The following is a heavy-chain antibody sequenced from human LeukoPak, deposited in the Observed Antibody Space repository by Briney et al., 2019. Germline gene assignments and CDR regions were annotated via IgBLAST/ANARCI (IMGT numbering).Heavy chain of an antibody. CDR1: GGSISSGSYY. Sequence: SETLSLTCTVSGGSISSGSYYWSWIRQPAGKGLEWIGRIYTSGSTNYNPSLKSRVTISVDTPKNQFSLKLSSVTAADTAVYYCARVSDYVWGSYRSDIWGQGTMVTVSS. J-gene: IGHJ3*02. D-gene: IGHD3-16*02. CDR3: ARVSDYVWGSYRSDI. V-gene: IGHV4-61*02. CDR2: IYTSGST.